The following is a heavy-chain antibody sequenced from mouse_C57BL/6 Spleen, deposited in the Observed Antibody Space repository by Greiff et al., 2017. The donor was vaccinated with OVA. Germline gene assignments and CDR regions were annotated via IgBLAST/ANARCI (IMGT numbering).Heavy chain of an antibody. J-gene: IGHJ4*01. CDR1: GFSLTSYG. CDR3: AGGYDGGDYAMDY. CDR2: IWRGGST. D-gene: IGHD2-2*01. Sequence: QVQLQQSGPGLVQPSQRLSITCTVSGFSLTSYGVHWVRQSPGKGLEWLGVIWRGGSTDYNAAFMSRLSITKNNSKSQVFFKMNSLQADDTAIYYCAGGYDGGDYAMDYWGQGTSVTVSS. V-gene: IGHV2-5*01.